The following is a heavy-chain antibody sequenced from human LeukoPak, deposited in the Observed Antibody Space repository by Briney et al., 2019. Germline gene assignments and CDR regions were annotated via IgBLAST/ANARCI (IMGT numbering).Heavy chain of an antibody. Sequence: PGGSLRLSCAASGFTFSNAWMSWVRQAPGKGLEWVGRIKSKTDGGTTDYAAPVKGRFTISRDDSKNTLYLQMNSLKTEDTAVYYCTTDDMIVVVISGYWGQGTLVTVSS. CDR2: IKSKTDGGTT. J-gene: IGHJ4*02. D-gene: IGHD3-22*01. CDR3: TTDDMIVVVISGY. CDR1: GFTFSNAW. V-gene: IGHV3-15*01.